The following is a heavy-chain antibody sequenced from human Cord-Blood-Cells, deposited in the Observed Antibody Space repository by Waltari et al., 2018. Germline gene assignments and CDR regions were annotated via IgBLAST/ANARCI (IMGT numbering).Heavy chain of an antibody. CDR2: ISAYNGNT. D-gene: IGHD5-12*01. V-gene: IGHV1-18*01. CDR3: ARDLHGYREKDAFDI. Sequence: ASVKVSCKASGYTFTSYGISWVRQAPGQGLEWMGWISAYNGNTNYAQKLQGRVTMTTDTSTSTAYMELRSLRSDDTAVYYCARDLHGYREKDAFDIWGQGTMVTVSS. J-gene: IGHJ3*02. CDR1: GYTFTSYG.